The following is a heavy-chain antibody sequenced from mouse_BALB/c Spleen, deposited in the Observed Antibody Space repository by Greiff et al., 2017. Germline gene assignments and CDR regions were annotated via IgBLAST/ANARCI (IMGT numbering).Heavy chain of an antibody. CDR1: GFSLTSYG. V-gene: IGHV2-2*02. Sequence: VQLQQSGPGLVQPSQSLSITCTVSGFSLTSYGVHWVRQSPGKGLEWLGVIWSGGSTDYNAALISRLSISKDNSKSQVFFKMNSLQANDTAIYYCARIDYDGAWFAYWGQGTLVTVSA. D-gene: IGHD2-4*01. J-gene: IGHJ3*01. CDR3: ARIDYDGAWFAY. CDR2: IWSGGST.